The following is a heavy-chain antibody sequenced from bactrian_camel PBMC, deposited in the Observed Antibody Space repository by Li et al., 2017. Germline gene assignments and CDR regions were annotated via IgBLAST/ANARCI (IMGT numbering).Heavy chain of an antibody. V-gene: IGHV3S1*01. Sequence: QLVESGGGSVQAGGSLRLSCAASGYIYNIGCMGWFRQAPGKEREGVAFIVRGTGRPNYADSVKGRFSISQDNAKNMIYLQMNSLKPEDTALYYCATDWRTSNCYWGQGTQVTVS. J-gene: IGHJ4*01. CDR3: ATDWRTSNCY. CDR1: GYIYNIGC. CDR2: IVRGTGRP. D-gene: IGHD1*01.